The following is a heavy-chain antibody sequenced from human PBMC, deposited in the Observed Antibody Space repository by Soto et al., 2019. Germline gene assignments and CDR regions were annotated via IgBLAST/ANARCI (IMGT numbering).Heavy chain of an antibody. V-gene: IGHV4-34*01. D-gene: IGHD6-6*01. CDR2: ISQSGNT. J-gene: IGHJ4*02. CDR1: SGSFSGYY. CDR3: ARAPKVSGSSQTRPDF. Sequence: AETLSLTCSIYSGSFSGYYWSWIRQPPGKGLEWIGEISQSGNTNYSPSLKSRVSISIDTSKKQFSLNLASVSAADTAVYYCARAPKVSGSSQTRPDFWGQGTLVTVSS.